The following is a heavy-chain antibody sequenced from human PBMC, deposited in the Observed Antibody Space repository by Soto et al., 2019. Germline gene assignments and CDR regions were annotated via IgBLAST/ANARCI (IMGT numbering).Heavy chain of an antibody. Sequence: QTLSLTCAIPGHSVSSYSASWNWIRQSPSGGLEWLGRTYYRSRFFSDYAESVKSRIIINPDTSNNQFSLQLKSVTPEDTDVYYCVRDRYSSSGWFDPWGQGTPVTVSS. CDR3: VRDRYSSSGWFDP. J-gene: IGHJ5*02. CDR1: GHSVSSYSAS. V-gene: IGHV6-1*01. D-gene: IGHD3-10*01. CDR2: TYYRSRFFS.